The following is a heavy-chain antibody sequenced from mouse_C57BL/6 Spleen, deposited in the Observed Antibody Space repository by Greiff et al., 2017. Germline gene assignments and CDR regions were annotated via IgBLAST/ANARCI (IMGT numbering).Heavy chain of an antibody. J-gene: IGHJ4*01. V-gene: IGHV14-3*01. CDR3: ACCTREGAMDY. D-gene: IGHD1-1*01. Sequence: VQLQQSVAELVRPGASVKLSCKASGYHITNSYMNWVKQRTEQGLEWIGWIDPANGNTKYAPKFQGKATLTADTSSNTAYLQLSSLTAEDTAVYYCACCTREGAMDYWGQGTSVTVSS. CDR2: IDPANGNT. CDR1: GYHITNSY.